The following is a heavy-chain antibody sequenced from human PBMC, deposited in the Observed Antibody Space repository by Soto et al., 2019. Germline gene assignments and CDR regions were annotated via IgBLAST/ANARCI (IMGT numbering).Heavy chain of an antibody. J-gene: IGHJ6*02. D-gene: IGHD1-26*01. V-gene: IGHV6-1*01. CDR3: ARSSSVGIVGATGLYGMDV. CDR2: TYYRSKWYN. Sequence: PSQTLSLTCAISGDSVSSNSAAWNWIRQSPSRGHEWLGRTYYRSKWYNDYAVSMKSRITINPDTSKNQISLQLNSVTPEDTAVYFCARSSSVGIVGATGLYGMDVWGQGTTVTVSS. CDR1: GDSVSSNSAA.